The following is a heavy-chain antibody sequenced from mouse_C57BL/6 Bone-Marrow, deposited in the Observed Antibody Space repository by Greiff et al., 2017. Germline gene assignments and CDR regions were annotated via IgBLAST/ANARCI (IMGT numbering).Heavy chain of an antibody. J-gene: IGHJ1*03. D-gene: IGHD1-1*01. Sequence: VQLKESGPELVKPGASVKISCKASGYSFTDYNMNWVKQSNGKSLEWIGVINPNYGTTSYNQKFKGKATLTVDQSSSTAYMQLNSLTSEDSAVYYCARGGDYYGSSPWYFDVWGTGTTVTVSS. V-gene: IGHV1-39*01. CDR3: ARGGDYYGSSPWYFDV. CDR1: GYSFTDYN. CDR2: INPNYGTT.